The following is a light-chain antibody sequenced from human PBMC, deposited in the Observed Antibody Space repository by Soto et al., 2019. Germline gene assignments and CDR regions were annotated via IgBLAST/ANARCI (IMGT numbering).Light chain of an antibody. Sequence: EVVLTQSPGTLSLSPGERATLSCRASQSTFSTYLAWFQKKPGNSPSLLVYGASSRATGIPDRFSGSGSGTEFTLTIRGLEPEDFAVYYCQQYGNSPWTLGQGTRVEMK. CDR1: QSTFSTY. V-gene: IGKV3-20*01. CDR3: QQYGNSPWT. J-gene: IGKJ1*01. CDR2: GAS.